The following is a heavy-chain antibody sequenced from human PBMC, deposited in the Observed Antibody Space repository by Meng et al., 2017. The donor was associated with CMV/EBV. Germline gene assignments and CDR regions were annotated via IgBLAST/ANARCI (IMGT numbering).Heavy chain of an antibody. V-gene: IGHV1-69*04. Sequence: FSSSTISWVRPAPGQGLEWMGRIIPILGIADYAQKFQGRVTIAADKSTSTAYMELSSLRSEDTAVYYCARDQTYYYGSGSYSPFGYWGQGTLVTVSS. CDR2: IIPILGIA. J-gene: IGHJ4*02. D-gene: IGHD3-10*01. CDR1: FSSST. CDR3: ARDQTYYYGSGSYSPFGY.